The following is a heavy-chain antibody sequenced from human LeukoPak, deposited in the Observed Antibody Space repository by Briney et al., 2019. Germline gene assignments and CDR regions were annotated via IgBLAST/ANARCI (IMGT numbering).Heavy chain of an antibody. J-gene: IGHJ4*02. V-gene: IGHV3-30*02. CDR2: IRYDGSNK. CDR1: GFTFTSYG. D-gene: IGHD4-17*01. Sequence: PGGSLRLSCAASGFTFTSYGMHWVRQAPGKGLEWVAFIRYDGSNKYYADSVKGRFTISRDNSKNTLYLQMNSLRAEDTAVYYCTYGDYDSFDYWGQGTLVTVSS. CDR3: TYGDYDSFDY.